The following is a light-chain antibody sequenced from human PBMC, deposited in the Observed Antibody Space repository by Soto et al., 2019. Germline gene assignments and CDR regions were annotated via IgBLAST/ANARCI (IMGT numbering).Light chain of an antibody. Sequence: DIQMTQSPSTLSASVGDRVTITCRASQSISSWLAWYQQKPGKAPKLLIYDAPSLESGVPSRFSGSGSGTEFTLTISSLQPDDFETYYCQQYNSYSKTFGQGTKVDIK. CDR1: QSISSW. V-gene: IGKV1-5*01. J-gene: IGKJ1*01. CDR2: DAP. CDR3: QQYNSYSKT.